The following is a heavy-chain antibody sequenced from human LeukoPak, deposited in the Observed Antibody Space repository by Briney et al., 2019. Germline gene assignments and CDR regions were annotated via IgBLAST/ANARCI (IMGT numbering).Heavy chain of an antibody. CDR2: IYYSGST. CDR1: GGSISSGDYY. Sequence: SQTLSLTCTVSGGSISSGDYYWSWIRQPPGKGLEWIGYIYYSGSTCYNPSLKSRVTISVDTSKNQFSLKLSSVTAADTAVYYCARDWSPIGWFDPWGQGTLVTVSS. J-gene: IGHJ5*02. D-gene: IGHD3-22*01. V-gene: IGHV4-30-4*08. CDR3: ARDWSPIGWFDP.